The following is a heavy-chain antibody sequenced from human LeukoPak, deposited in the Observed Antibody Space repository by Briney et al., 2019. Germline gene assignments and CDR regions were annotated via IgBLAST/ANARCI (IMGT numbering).Heavy chain of an antibody. CDR2: MSASGSRT. J-gene: IGHJ4*02. CDR1: GFTFSSYA. D-gene: IGHD5-12*01. V-gene: IGHV3-23*01. Sequence: GGSLRLSCVASGFTFSSYAMSWVRQAPGKGLEWVSAMSASGSRTYYADSVKGRFTISRDNSKNTLYLQMNGLRAEDTAVYLCAKDAEATIASLDYWGQGTLVTVSS. CDR3: AKDAEATIASLDY.